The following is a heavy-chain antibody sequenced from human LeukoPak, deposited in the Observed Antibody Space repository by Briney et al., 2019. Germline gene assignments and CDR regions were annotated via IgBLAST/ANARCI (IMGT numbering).Heavy chain of an antibody. CDR1: GFTFSSYW. J-gene: IGHJ4*02. D-gene: IGHD3-3*01. CDR2: ISSDGSGT. V-gene: IGHV3-74*01. Sequence: GGSLRLSCTASGFTFSSYWMHWVRQAPGKGPVWVSRISSDGSGTNYADSVRGRFTISRDNAKNALYLQMNSLRAEDTAVYYCAPAYWSGYTNWGRGTPVTVSS. CDR3: APAYWSGYTN.